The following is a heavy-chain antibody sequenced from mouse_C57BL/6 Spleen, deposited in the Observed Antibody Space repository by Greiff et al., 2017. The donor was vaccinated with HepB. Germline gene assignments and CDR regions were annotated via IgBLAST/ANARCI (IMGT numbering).Heavy chain of an antibody. D-gene: IGHD2-1*01. J-gene: IGHJ4*01. CDR1: GYTFTSYW. CDR2: IYPGSGST. Sequence: VQLQESGAELVKPGASVKMSCKASGYTFTSYWITWVKQRPGQGLEWIGDIYPGSGSTNYNEKFKSKATLTVDTSSSTAYMQLTSLTSEDSAVYYCARDGNYAMDYWGQGTSVTVSS. V-gene: IGHV1-55*01. CDR3: ARDGNYAMDY.